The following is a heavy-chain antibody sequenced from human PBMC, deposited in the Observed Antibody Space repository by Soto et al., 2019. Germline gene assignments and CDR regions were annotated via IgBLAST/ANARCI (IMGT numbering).Heavy chain of an antibody. CDR3: ASVTTIWSN. CDR1: GYSSSNYY. D-gene: IGHD2-21*02. J-gene: IGHJ4*02. Sequence: QVQVVQSGAEVKEPGASVKVSCKASGYSSSNYYTHWVRQAPGQGLEWMGIVNPYGASSNYAQSFQGRVTLTRDTSTNTDYMDLSRLTSDDTAVYYCASVTTIWSNWGQGTLVTFSS. V-gene: IGHV1-46*01. CDR2: VNPYGASS.